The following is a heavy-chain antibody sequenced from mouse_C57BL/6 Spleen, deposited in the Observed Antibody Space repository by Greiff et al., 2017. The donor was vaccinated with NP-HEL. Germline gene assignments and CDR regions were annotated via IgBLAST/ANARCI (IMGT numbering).Heavy chain of an antibody. CDR1: GYAFSSYW. D-gene: IGHD4-1*01. CDR2: IYPGDGDT. V-gene: IGHV1-80*01. J-gene: IGHJ4*01. Sequence: QVQLQQSGAELVKPGASVKISCKASGYAFSSYWMNWVKQRPGKGLEWIGQIYPGDGDTNYNGKFKGKATLTADKSSSTAYMQLSSLTSEDSAVYFSARSRTGTGDYAMDYWGQGTSVTVSS. CDR3: ARSRTGTGDYAMDY.